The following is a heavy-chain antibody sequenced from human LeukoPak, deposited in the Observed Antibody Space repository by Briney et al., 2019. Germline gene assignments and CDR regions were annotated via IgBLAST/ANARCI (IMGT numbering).Heavy chain of an antibody. Sequence: ASVKVSCKASGYTFTGYYMHWVRQAPGQGLEWMGWINPNSGGTNYAQKFQGRVTMTRDTSISTAYMELSRLRSDDPAVYYCARVLRRDCSSTSCPRELLGYWGQGTLATVSS. V-gene: IGHV1-2*02. D-gene: IGHD2-2*01. CDR1: GYTFTGYY. CDR2: INPNSGGT. CDR3: ARVLRRDCSSTSCPRELLGY. J-gene: IGHJ4*02.